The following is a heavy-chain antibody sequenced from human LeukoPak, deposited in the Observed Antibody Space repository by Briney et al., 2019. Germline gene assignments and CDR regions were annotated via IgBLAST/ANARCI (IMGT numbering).Heavy chain of an antibody. D-gene: IGHD3-10*01. CDR1: RFIFTDFW. CDR2: IKQDGSEK. J-gene: IGHJ4*02. V-gene: IGHV3-7*01. CDR3: ARVGGYYGSGSYLVFGY. Sequence: GGSLRLSCAASRFIFTDFWMNWVRQAPGKGLEWVANIKQDGSEKYYVDSVKGRFTISRDNAKNSLYLQMNSLRAEDTAVYYCARVGGYYGSGSYLVFGYWGQGTLVTVSS.